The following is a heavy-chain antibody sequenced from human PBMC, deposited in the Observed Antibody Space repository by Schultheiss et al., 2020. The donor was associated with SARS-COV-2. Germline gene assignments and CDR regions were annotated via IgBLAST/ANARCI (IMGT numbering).Heavy chain of an antibody. Sequence: SETLSLTCTISGGSISSYYWSWIRQPAGKGLEWIGEINHSGSTNYNPSLKSRVTISVDTSKNQFSLKLSSVTAADTAVYYCARARDTAMVTGYYFDYWGQGTLVTVSS. D-gene: IGHD5-18*01. J-gene: IGHJ4*02. CDR2: INHSGST. CDR1: GGSISSYY. V-gene: IGHV4-34*01. CDR3: ARARDTAMVTGYYFDY.